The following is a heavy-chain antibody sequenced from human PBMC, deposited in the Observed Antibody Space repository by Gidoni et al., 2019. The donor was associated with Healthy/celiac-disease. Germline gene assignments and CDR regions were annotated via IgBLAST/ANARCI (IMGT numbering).Heavy chain of an antibody. CDR2: IYSGGST. J-gene: IGHJ3*02. D-gene: IGHD6-19*01. Sequence: EVQLVESGGGLIQPGGSLRLSCAASGFTVSSNYMSWVRQAPGKGLEWVSVIYSGGSTYYADSVKGRFTRSRDNSKNTLYLQMNSRRAEDTAVYYCARGGVSSGWYVGPGAFDIWGQGTMVTVSS. CDR3: ARGGVSSGWYVGPGAFDI. V-gene: IGHV3-53*01. CDR1: GFTVSSNY.